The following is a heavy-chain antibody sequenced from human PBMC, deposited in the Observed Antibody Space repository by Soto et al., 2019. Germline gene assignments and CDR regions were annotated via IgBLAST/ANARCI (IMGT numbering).Heavy chain of an antibody. D-gene: IGHD3-16*01. J-gene: IGHJ4*02. CDR2: TSYDGSNK. Sequence: QVQLVESGGGVVQPGASLRLSCVGSGFTFRSYVIHWVRQAPGKGLEWVALTSYDGSNKYYDDSVKGRFTISRDNSRNTVDLHMDSLRLEDTALYFCARWGTTGGLDVWGQGTLVSVSS. CDR3: ARWGTTGGLDV. V-gene: IGHV3-30*19. CDR1: GFTFRSYV.